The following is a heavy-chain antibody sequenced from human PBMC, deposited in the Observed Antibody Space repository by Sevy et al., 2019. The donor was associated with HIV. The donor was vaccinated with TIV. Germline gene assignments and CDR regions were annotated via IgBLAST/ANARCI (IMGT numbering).Heavy chain of an antibody. CDR3: ARGNWTVVTPGDVLDI. Sequence: SETLSLTCAVSGGSISSGGYSWNWIRQPPGKGLEWIGYIYQTGRTYYNPSLKSRVTISVDRSKNQFSLKLNSVTAADTAVYYCARGNWTVVTPGDVLDIWGQGTMVTVSS. V-gene: IGHV4-30-2*01. J-gene: IGHJ3*02. D-gene: IGHD2-21*02. CDR2: IYQTGRT. CDR1: GGSISSGGYS.